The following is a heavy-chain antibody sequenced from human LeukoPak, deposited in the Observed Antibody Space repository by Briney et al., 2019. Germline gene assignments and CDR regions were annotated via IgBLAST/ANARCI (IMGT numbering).Heavy chain of an antibody. CDR3: ARRDSSGYYNWFDP. CDR2: IYHSGST. V-gene: IGHV4-38-2*02. CDR1: GYSISSGYY. D-gene: IGHD3-22*01. J-gene: IGHJ5*02. Sequence: ETLSLTCTVSGYSISSGYYWGWIRQPPGKGLEWIGSIYHSGSTYYNPSLKSRVTISVDTSKNQFSLKLSSVTAADTAVYYCARRDSSGYYNWFDPWGQGTLVTVSS.